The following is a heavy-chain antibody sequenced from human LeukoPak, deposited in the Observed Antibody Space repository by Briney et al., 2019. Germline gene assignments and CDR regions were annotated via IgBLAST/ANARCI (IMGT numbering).Heavy chain of an antibody. J-gene: IGHJ5*02. CDR1: GGSISSGGYC. CDR2: IYYSGST. D-gene: IGHD4-23*01. Sequence: SQTLSLTCTVSGGSISSGGYCWSWIRQHPGKGLEWIGYIYYSGSTYYNPSLKSRVTISVDTSKNQFSLKLSSVTAADTAVYYCAREDYGGNLRNWFDPWGQGTLVTVSS. CDR3: AREDYGGNLRNWFDP. V-gene: IGHV4-31*03.